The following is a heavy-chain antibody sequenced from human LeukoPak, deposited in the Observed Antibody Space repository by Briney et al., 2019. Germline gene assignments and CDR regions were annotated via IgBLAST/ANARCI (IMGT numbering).Heavy chain of an antibody. D-gene: IGHD2-2*01. CDR2: IYSGGSA. CDR1: GFTVSSNY. V-gene: IGHV3-66*01. Sequence: GGSLRLSCAASGFTVSSNYMNWVRQAPGKGLEWVSVIYSGGSAYYADSVKGRFTISRDNSKNTLYLHMNSLRAEDTAVYYCARDAYCSSASCYVGYFDLWGRGTLVTVSS. J-gene: IGHJ2*01. CDR3: ARDAYCSSASCYVGYFDL.